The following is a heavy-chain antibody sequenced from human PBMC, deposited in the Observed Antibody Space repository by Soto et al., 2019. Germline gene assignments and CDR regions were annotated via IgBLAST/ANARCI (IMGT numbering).Heavy chain of an antibody. J-gene: IGHJ4*02. V-gene: IGHV1-8*01. CDR3: ARGRREWLLSLYYFDY. CDR2: MNPNSGNT. Sequence: ASVKVSCKASGYTFTSYDINWVRQATGQGLEWMGWMNPNSGNTGYAQKFQGRVTMTRNTSISTAYMELSSLRSEDTAVYYCARGRREWLLSLYYFDYWGQGTLVTVSS. CDR1: GYTFTSYD. D-gene: IGHD3-3*01.